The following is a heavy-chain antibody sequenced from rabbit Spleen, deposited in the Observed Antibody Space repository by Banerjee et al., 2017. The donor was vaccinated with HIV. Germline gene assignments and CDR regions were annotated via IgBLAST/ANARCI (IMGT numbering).Heavy chain of an antibody. CDR2: IAIGSVRT. V-gene: IGHV1S45*01. CDR3: ARDRDGDNNYRYFNL. J-gene: IGHJ4*01. D-gene: IGHD2-1*01. Sequence: QEHLEESGGDLVKPGASLTLTCTASGFSFSSGYYMCWVRQAPGKGLEWIGCIAIGSVRTYYASWAKGRFTISKTSSTTVTLQMTSLTAADTATYFCARDRDGDNNYRYFNLWGQGTLVTVS. CDR1: GFSFSSGYY.